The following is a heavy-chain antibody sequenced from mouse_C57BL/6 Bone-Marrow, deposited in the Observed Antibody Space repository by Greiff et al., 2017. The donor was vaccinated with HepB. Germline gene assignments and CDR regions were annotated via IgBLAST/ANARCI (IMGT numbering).Heavy chain of an antibody. D-gene: IGHD2-5*01. V-gene: IGHV1-82*01. CDR3: ARSGSNYSYYAMDY. Sequence: VQLQQSGPELVKPGASVKISCKASGYAFSSSWMNWVKQRPGKGLEWIGRIYPGDGDTNYNGKFKGKATLTADKSSSTAYMQLSSLTSEDSAVYFGARSGSNYSYYAMDYWGQGTSVTVSS. CDR1: GYAFSSSW. CDR2: IYPGDGDT. J-gene: IGHJ4*01.